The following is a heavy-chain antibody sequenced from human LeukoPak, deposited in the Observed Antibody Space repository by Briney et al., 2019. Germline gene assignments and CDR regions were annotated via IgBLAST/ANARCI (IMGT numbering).Heavy chain of an antibody. V-gene: IGHV4-4*09. D-gene: IGHD1-26*01. Sequence: PSETLSLTCTVSGGSISSSYWSWIRQPPGKGLEWIGYIYTSGSTNYNPSLKSRVTISVDTSKNQFSLKLSSVTAADTAVYYCARCPREDLVFDYWGQGALVTVSS. CDR2: IYTSGST. J-gene: IGHJ4*02. CDR3: ARCPREDLVFDY. CDR1: GGSISSSY.